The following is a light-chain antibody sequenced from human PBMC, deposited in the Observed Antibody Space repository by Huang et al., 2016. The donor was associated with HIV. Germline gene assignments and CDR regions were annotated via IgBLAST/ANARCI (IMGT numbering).Light chain of an antibody. J-gene: IGKJ1*01. V-gene: IGKV3-11*01. CDR3: QQRSNWPWT. CDR2: DTS. CDR1: QSVSTS. Sequence: EIVLTQSPATLSLSPGERATLSCRASQSVSTSLAWYQQKPGQAPRLLIYDTSNRAPGVPARFSGSGSGTDFTRSISSLEPEDFAVYYCQQRSNWPWTFGQGTKVEIK.